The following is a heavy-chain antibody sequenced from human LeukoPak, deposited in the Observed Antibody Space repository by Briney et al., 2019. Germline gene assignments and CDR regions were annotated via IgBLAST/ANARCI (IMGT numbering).Heavy chain of an antibody. CDR3: ARDGRYDYVWGSYAFDI. CDR2: IYHSGST. D-gene: IGHD3-16*01. J-gene: IGHJ3*02. V-gene: IGHV4-38-2*02. Sequence: SETLSLTCTVSGYSISSGYYWGWIRQPPGKGLEWIGSIYHSGSTYYNPSLKSRVPISVDTSKNQFSLKLSPVTAADTAVYYCARDGRYDYVWGSYAFDIWGQGTMVTVSS. CDR1: GYSISSGYY.